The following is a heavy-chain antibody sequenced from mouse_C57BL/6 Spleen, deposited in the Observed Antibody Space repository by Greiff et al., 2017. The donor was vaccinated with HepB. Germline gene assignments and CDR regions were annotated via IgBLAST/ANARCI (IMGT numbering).Heavy chain of an antibody. J-gene: IGHJ4*01. Sequence: VMLVESGGGLVKPGGSLKLSCAASGFTFSDYGMHWVRQAPEKGLEWVAYISSGSSTIYYADTVKGRFTISRDNAKNTLFLQMTSLRSEDTAMYYCASYYGSSYNYAMDYWGQRTSVTVSS. D-gene: IGHD1-1*01. CDR2: ISSGSSTI. CDR3: ASYYGSSYNYAMDY. CDR1: GFTFSDYG. V-gene: IGHV5-17*01.